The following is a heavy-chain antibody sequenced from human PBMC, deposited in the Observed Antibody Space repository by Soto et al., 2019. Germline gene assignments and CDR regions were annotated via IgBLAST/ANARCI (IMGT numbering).Heavy chain of an antibody. V-gene: IGHV4-39*01. J-gene: IGHJ5*02. CDR3: ARHPSNFWFDP. D-gene: IGHD4-4*01. Sequence: QLQLQASGPGVVNPSETLSLPCTGSGGSISSHRYFWGWIRQPPGKGLVWIGSIYYSGSTYYNPSLKSRVTVSVDTSKNQFSLKLSSVTAADTAVYYCARHPSNFWFDPWGQGTLVTVSS. CDR1: GGSISSHRYF. CDR2: IYYSGST.